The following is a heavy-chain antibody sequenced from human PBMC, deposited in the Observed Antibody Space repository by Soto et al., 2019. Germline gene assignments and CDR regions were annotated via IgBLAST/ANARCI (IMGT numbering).Heavy chain of an antibody. CDR1: GGSIGSSNW. Sequence: SETLSLTCAVSGGSIGSSNWWSWVRQPPGKGLEWIGEIYHSGSTNYNPSLKSRVTISVDKSKNQFSLKLSSVTAADTAVYYCATADWNDVFAYWGQGPLAPVS. CDR2: IYHSGST. D-gene: IGHD1-1*01. J-gene: IGHJ4*02. V-gene: IGHV4-4*02. CDR3: ATADWNDVFAY.